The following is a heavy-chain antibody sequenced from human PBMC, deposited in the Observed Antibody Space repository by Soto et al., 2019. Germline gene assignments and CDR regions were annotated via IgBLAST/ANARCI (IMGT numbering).Heavy chain of an antibody. J-gene: IGHJ5*01. CDR3: ARDQSWRDLVWWFES. V-gene: IGHV1-46*01. D-gene: IGHD3-16*01. CDR2: IDPTGGNR. Sequence: ASVKVSCKESGYSITNNYMHWVRQAPGQGLEWMGTIDPTGGNRNYAQRFQGRLTITRDTSTSTHHMELSRQTPGGPAEYYYARDQSWRDLVWWFESWGQGTLVTVSS. CDR1: GYSITNNY.